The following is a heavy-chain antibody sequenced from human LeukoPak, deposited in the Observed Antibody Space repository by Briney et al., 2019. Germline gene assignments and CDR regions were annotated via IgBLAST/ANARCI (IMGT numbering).Heavy chain of an antibody. D-gene: IGHD3-10*01. J-gene: IGHJ5*02. CDR2: ISSSSSYI. Sequence: GGSLRLSCAASGFTFSSYSMNWVRQAPGKGLEWVSSISSSSSYIYYADSVKGRFTISRDNAKNSLYLQMNSLRAEDTAVYYCARSQQRITMVRGVKGWFDPWGQGTLVTVSS. V-gene: IGHV3-21*01. CDR1: GFTFSSYS. CDR3: ARSQQRITMVRGVKGWFDP.